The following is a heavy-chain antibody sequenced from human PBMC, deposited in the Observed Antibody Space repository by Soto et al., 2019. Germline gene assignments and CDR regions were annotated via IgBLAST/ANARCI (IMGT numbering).Heavy chain of an antibody. CDR1: GGSISSYY. D-gene: IGHD3-10*01. V-gene: IGHV4-4*07. J-gene: IGHJ5*02. CDR2: IYTSGST. Sequence: LSLTCTVSGGSISSYYWSWIRQPAGKGLEWIGRIYTSGSTNYNPSLKSRVTMSVDTSKNQFSLELSSVTAADTAVYYCARVNPYYYGSGSYNELSDPRGQGTLVTVSS. CDR3: ARVNPYYYGSGSYNELSDP.